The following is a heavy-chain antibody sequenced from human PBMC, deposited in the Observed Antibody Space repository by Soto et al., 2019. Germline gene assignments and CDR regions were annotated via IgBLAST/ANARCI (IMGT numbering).Heavy chain of an antibody. Sequence: QVQLVQSGAEVKKPGASVKVSCKASGYTFTSYGISWVRQAPGQGLEWMGWIRAYNGNTNYAQKLQGTVTMTTDTSTHTAYMELTSPRTNETAVDSCARDPPTMDVWGQGTRVTVSS. CDR1: GYTFTSYG. CDR3: ARDPPTMDV. CDR2: IRAYNGNT. V-gene: IGHV1-18*01. J-gene: IGHJ6*02.